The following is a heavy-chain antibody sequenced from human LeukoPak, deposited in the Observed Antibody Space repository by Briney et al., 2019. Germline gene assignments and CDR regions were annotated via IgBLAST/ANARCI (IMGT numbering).Heavy chain of an antibody. J-gene: IGHJ2*01. CDR3: ARVPETGSAYRYSDL. Sequence: PGGSLRLSCAGSEFTFSSYWMSWVRQAPGKGLEWVASIKQDGSEKYYVDSVKGRFTISRDNAKNSLYLQMNSLRAEDTAVYYCARVPETGSAYRYSDLWGRGTLISVSS. V-gene: IGHV3-7*05. CDR1: EFTFSSYW. CDR2: IKQDGSEK. D-gene: IGHD3-10*01.